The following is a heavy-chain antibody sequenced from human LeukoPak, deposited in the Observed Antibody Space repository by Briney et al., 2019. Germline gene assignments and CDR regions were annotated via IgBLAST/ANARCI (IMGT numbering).Heavy chain of an antibody. Sequence: SETLSLTCAVYGGSFSGYYWSWIRQPPGKGLEWIGEINHSGSTNYNPSLKSRVTISVDTSENQFSLKLSSVTAADTAVYYCARVIKGITMVRGPFDPWGQGTLVTVSS. CDR3: ARVIKGITMVRGPFDP. CDR1: GGSFSGYY. D-gene: IGHD3-10*01. V-gene: IGHV4-34*01. J-gene: IGHJ5*02. CDR2: INHSGST.